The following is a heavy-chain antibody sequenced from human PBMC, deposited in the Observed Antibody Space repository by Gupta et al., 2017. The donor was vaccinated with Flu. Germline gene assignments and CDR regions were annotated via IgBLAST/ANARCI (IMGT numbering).Heavy chain of an antibody. D-gene: IGHD5-12*01. CDR3: AKERGASGAYYRDSLDALEI. Sequence: QVQLVESGGGVVQPGKSLRLSCAASGFTFSSYGMHWVRQAPGKGLEWVAVISHHANNVYYGDSGQGRFTISRDKSGKVLYLEMNGLRPEDTAVYYCAKERGASGAYYRDSLDALEIWGQGTMVSVSS. CDR2: ISHHANNV. J-gene: IGHJ3*02. V-gene: IGHV3-30*18. CDR1: GFTFSSYG.